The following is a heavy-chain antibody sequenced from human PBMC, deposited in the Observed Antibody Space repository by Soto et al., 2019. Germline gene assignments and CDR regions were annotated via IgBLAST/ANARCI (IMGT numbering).Heavy chain of an antibody. J-gene: IGHJ4*02. CDR2: IYSGGST. V-gene: IGHV3-53*04. Sequence: GGSLRLSCAASGFTVSSNYMSWVRQAPGKGLEWVSVIYSGGSTYYADSVKGRFTISKHNSKNTLYHQMNSLRDEDTAVYYCARGAVSGTHDIQLWSHLGYWGQGTQVTVSS. CDR3: ARGAVSGTHDIQLWSHLGY. D-gene: IGHD1-1*01. CDR1: GFTVSSNY.